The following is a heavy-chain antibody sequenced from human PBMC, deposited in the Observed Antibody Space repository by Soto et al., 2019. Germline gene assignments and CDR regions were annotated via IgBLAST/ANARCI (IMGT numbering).Heavy chain of an antibody. J-gene: IGHJ4*02. D-gene: IGHD3-3*01. CDR1: GFSLSTSGVG. V-gene: IGHV2-5*02. CDR3: AHSEGLGYYDFWSGYYHFDY. CDR2: IYWDDDK. Sequence: QITLKESGPTLVKPTQTLTLTCTFSGFSLSTSGVGVGWIRQPPGKALEWLALIYWDDDKRYSPSLKSRLTITKDTSKNQVVLTMTNMDPVDTATYYCAHSEGLGYYDFWSGYYHFDYWGQGTLVTVSS.